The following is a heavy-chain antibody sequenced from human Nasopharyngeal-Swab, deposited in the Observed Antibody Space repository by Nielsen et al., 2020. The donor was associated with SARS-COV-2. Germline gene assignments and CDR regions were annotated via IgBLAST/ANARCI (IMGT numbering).Heavy chain of an antibody. D-gene: IGHD2-21*01. V-gene: IGHV3-23*01. Sequence: ESLKISCAASGFTFSSYVMCWVRQAPGKGLEWVSTISGSGGSTYYADSVKGRFTISRDNSKDTLYLQMNSLRAEDTDVYYCAKNRGATYSYYYYYYTDVWDKGTTVTDSS. J-gene: IGHJ6*03. CDR1: GFTFSSYV. CDR3: AKNRGATYSYYYYYYTDV. CDR2: ISGSGGST.